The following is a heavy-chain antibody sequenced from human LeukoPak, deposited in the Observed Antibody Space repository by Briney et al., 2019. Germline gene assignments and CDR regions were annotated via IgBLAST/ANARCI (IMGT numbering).Heavy chain of an antibody. D-gene: IGHD2-2*02. CDR1: GFTFSSYS. CDR2: ISSSSSYI. V-gene: IGHV3-21*01. CDR3: ARDRSQICSSTSCYTGMDV. J-gene: IGHJ6*02. Sequence: GGSLRLSCAASGFTFSSYSMNWVRQAPGKGLEWVSSISSSSSYIYYADSVKGRFTISRDNAKNPLYLQMNSLRAEDTAVYYCARDRSQICSSTSCYTGMDVWGQGTTVTVSS.